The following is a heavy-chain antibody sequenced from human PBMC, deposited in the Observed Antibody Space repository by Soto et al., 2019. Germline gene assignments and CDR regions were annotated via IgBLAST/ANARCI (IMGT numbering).Heavy chain of an antibody. CDR3: ATRIRATDIWLIDY. V-gene: IGHV1-24*01. Sequence: ASVKVSCKVSGYTLTELSMHWVRQAPGKGLEWMGGFDPEDGETIYAQKFQGRVTMTEDTSPDTAYMELSSLRSEDTAVYYCATRIRATDIWLIDYWGQGTLVTVSS. CDR2: FDPEDGET. J-gene: IGHJ4*02. CDR1: GYTLTELS. D-gene: IGHD1-26*01.